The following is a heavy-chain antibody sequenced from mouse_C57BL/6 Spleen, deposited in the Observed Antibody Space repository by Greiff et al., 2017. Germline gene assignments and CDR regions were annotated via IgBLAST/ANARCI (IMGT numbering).Heavy chain of an antibody. CDR3: AREDGSGFYAMDY. Sequence: EVQLQQSGPELVKPGASVKIPCKASGYTFTDYNMDWVKQSHGKSLELIGDINPNNGGTIYNQKFKGKATLTVDKSSSTAYMELRSLTSEDTAVYYCAREDGSGFYAMDYWGQGTSVTVSS. D-gene: IGHD1-1*01. J-gene: IGHJ4*01. V-gene: IGHV1-18*01. CDR2: INPNNGGT. CDR1: GYTFTDYN.